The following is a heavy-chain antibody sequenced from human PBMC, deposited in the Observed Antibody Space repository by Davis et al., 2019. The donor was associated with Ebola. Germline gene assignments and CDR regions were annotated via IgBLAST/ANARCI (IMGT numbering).Heavy chain of an antibody. J-gene: IGHJ4*02. CDR3: TQNGGDY. D-gene: IGHD3-16*01. CDR1: AASINTYY. Sequence: MPSETLSLTCTVSAASINTYYWSWARRPPGRRLEWFGYIFHNGAADYNPSLKSRVTISVDTSKNQFSLKLSSVTAADTAVYYCTQNGGDYWGQGTLVTVSS. V-gene: IGHV4-4*08. CDR2: IFHNGAA.